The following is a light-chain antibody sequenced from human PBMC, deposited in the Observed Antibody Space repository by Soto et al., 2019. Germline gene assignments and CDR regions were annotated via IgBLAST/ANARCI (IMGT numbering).Light chain of an antibody. CDR2: DAS. CDR1: QNINNY. CDR3: QQYENLPT. J-gene: IGKJ5*01. Sequence: DIQMTQSPSSLSAPVVARVTITCQASQNINNYLNWYQQKPGRAPKLLIYDASNLEAGVPSRFRGSGSGTDFTFTISRLQPEDIATYYCQQYENLPTFGQGTRLEIK. V-gene: IGKV1-33*01.